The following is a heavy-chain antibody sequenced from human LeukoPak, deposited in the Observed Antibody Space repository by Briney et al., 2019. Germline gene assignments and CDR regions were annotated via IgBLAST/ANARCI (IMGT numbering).Heavy chain of an antibody. V-gene: IGHV1-2*02. D-gene: IGHD6-19*01. CDR3: ARRPTNGWYYCDC. Sequence: ASVKVSCKASGYTFTGYYMHWVRQAPGQGLEWMGWTNPNSGGTNYAQKFQGRVTMTRDTSISTAYMDLSRLRSDDTAVYYCARRPTNGWYYCDCWGQGTLVTVSS. CDR1: GYTFTGYY. CDR2: TNPNSGGT. J-gene: IGHJ4*02.